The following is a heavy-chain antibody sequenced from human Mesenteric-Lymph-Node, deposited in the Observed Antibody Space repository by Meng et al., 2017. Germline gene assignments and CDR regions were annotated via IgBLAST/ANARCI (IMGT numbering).Heavy chain of an antibody. CDR3: ARESVVAALRSLNY. CDR2: INPKSGGT. D-gene: IGHD2-15*01. CDR1: GDTFIGYY. V-gene: IGHV1-2*06. J-gene: IGHJ4*02. Sequence: ASVKVSCKASGDTFIGYYIHWVRQAPGQGLAWVGRINPKSGGTNYAQKFQGRVTMTRDTSISTAYMELSRLRFDDTAIYYCARESVVAALRSLNYWGQGTLVTGSS.